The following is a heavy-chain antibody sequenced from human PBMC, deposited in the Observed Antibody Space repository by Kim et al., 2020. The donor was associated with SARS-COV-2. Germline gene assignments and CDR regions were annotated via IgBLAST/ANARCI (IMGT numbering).Heavy chain of an antibody. V-gene: IGHV3-21*01. CDR1: GFTFSSYI. CDR2: ISSSSSYI. D-gene: IGHD3-16*01. CDR3: ARTGESPSLNYGMDV. J-gene: IGHJ6*02. Sequence: GGSLRLSCAASGFTFSSYIMNWVRQAPGKGLEWVSSISSSSSYIYYADSVKGRFTISRDNAKNSLYLQMNSLRAEDTAVYYCARTGESPSLNYGMDVWGQGTTVTVSS.